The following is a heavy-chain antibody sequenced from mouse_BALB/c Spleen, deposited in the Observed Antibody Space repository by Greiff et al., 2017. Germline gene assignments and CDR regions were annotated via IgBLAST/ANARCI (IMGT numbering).Heavy chain of an antibody. CDR2: ISSGGGST. Sequence: EVQLVESGGGLVKPGGSLKLSCAASGFAFSSYEMSWVRQTPEKRLEWVAYISSGGGSTYYPDTVKGRFTISRDNAKNTLYLQMSSLKSEDTAMYYCARHNDRYYAMDYWGQGTSGTVSS. CDR1: GFAFSSYE. CDR3: ARHNDRYYAMDY. V-gene: IGHV5-12-1*01. J-gene: IGHJ4*01. D-gene: IGHD2-12*01.